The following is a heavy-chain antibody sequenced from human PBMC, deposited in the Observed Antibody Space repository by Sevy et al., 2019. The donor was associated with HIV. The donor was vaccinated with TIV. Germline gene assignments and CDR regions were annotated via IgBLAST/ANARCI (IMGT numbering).Heavy chain of an antibody. J-gene: IGHJ4*02. D-gene: IGHD1-26*01. V-gene: IGHV3-23*01. Sequence: GGSLRLSCAASGFTFSNYVMTWVRQAPGKGLEWVSTISGGSGDTYYADSVKGRFTISRDNSKNTLYLQRNSLRAEDTAVYYCAKRGAVGPMFFDYWGQGTPVTVSS. CDR3: AKRGAVGPMFFDY. CDR2: ISGGSGDT. CDR1: GFTFSNYV.